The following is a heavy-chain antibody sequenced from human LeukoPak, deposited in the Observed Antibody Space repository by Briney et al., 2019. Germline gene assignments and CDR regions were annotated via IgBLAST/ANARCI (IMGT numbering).Heavy chain of an antibody. CDR3: ARGGYCSGGSCYSWFDP. Sequence: SETLSLTCAVYGGSFSGYYWSWIRQPPVKGLEWIGEINHSGSTNYNPSLKSRVTISVDTSKNQFSLKLSSVTAADTAVYYCARGGYCSGGSCYSWFDPWGQGTLVTVSS. J-gene: IGHJ5*02. CDR1: GGSFSGYY. CDR2: INHSGST. V-gene: IGHV4-34*01. D-gene: IGHD2-15*01.